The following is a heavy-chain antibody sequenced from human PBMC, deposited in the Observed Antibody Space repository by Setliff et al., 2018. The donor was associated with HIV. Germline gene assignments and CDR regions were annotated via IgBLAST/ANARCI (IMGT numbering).Heavy chain of an antibody. J-gene: IGHJ6*02. CDR2: ISAYNGNT. CDR1: GYTFTEFY. Sequence: ASVKVSCKASGYTFTEFYVHWVRQAPGKGLEWMGWISAYNGNTNYAQKLQGRVTMTTDTSTSTAYMELRSLRSDDTAVYYCAREIGDYYDSSGYYPPTDYYYGMDVWGQGTTVTVSS. V-gene: IGHV1-18*01. CDR3: AREIGDYYDSSGYYPPTDYYYGMDV. D-gene: IGHD3-22*01.